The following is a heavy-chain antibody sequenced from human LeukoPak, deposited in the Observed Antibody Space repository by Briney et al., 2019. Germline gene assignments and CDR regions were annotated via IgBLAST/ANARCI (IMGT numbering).Heavy chain of an antibody. CDR2: IYYSGST. CDR3: ARQTLAVVPYTGFGGLDY. D-gene: IGHD3-10*01. CDR1: GGSISSYY. Sequence: PSETLSLTCTVSGGSISSYYWSWIRQPPGKGLEWIGYIYYSGSTNYNPSLKSRVTISVDTSKNQFSLKLSSVTAADTAVYYCARQTLAVVPYTGFGGLDYWGQGTLVTVSS. J-gene: IGHJ4*02. V-gene: IGHV4-59*08.